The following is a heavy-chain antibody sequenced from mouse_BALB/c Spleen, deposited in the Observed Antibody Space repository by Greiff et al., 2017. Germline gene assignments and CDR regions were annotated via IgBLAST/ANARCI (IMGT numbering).Heavy chain of an antibody. Sequence: EVKLVESGGGLVQPGGSLRLSCATSGFTFTDYYMSWVRQPPGKALEWVGFIRNKANGYTTEYSASVKGRFTISRDNSQSILYLQMNTLRAEDSATYYCARDIPDYDGGGAMDDWGEGTSVTVSS. CDR1: GFTFTDYY. CDR3: ARDIPDYDGGGAMDD. V-gene: IGHV7-3*02. J-gene: IGHJ4*01. CDR2: IRNKANGYTT. D-gene: IGHD2-4*01.